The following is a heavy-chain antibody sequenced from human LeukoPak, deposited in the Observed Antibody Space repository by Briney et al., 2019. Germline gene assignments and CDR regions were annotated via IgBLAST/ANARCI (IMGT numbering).Heavy chain of an antibody. V-gene: IGHV1-69*01. CDR2: IIPIFGTA. Sequence: SVKVSCKASGGTFSSYAISWVRQAPGQGLEWMGGIIPIFGTANYAQKFQGRVTITADESTSTAYMELSSLRSEDTAVYYCARGPSNDILTSYYFFDPWGQGTLVTVSS. D-gene: IGHD3-9*01. CDR3: ARGPSNDILTSYYFFDP. J-gene: IGHJ5*02. CDR1: GGTFSSYA.